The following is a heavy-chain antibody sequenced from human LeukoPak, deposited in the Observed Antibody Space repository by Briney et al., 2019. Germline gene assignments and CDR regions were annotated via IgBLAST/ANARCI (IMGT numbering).Heavy chain of an antibody. CDR3: ARASLVGATPDAFDI. V-gene: IGHV4-4*07. J-gene: IGHJ3*02. CDR1: DGSISSYY. D-gene: IGHD1-26*01. Sequence: PSETLSLTCTVSDGSISSYYWSWIRQPAGKGLEWIGRIYTSGSTNYNPSLKSRVTMSVDTSKNQFSLKLSSVTAADTAVYYCARASLVGATPDAFDIWGQGTMVTVSS. CDR2: IYTSGST.